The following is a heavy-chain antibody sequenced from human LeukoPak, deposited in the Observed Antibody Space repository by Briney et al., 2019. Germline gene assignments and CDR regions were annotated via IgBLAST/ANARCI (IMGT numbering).Heavy chain of an antibody. Sequence: GGSLRLSCAASGFTFSSFGMHWVRQAPGKGLEWVAVIWYDASNKYYADSVKGRFTISRDNSKNTLYLQMNSLRDDDTAVYYCVGGVGVSSFNYLDPWGQGTLVIVSS. CDR2: IWYDASNK. D-gene: IGHD6-13*01. V-gene: IGHV3-33*01. CDR1: GFTFSSFG. J-gene: IGHJ5*02. CDR3: VGGVGVSSFNYLDP.